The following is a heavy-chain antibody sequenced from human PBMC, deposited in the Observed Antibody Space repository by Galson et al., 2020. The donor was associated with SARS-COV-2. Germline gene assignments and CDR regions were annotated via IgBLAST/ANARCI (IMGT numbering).Heavy chain of an antibody. Sequence: ASVKVSFKVSGYTLTELSMHWVRQAPGKGLEWMGGFDPEDGETIYEPKFQGRVTMTEDTSTDTADMELSSLRSEDTAVYYCAIITMVQGVMNPQYGMDGWGQGTTVTVSS. V-gene: IGHV1-24*01. D-gene: IGHD3-10*01. CDR1: GYTLTELS. J-gene: IGHJ6*02. CDR3: AIITMVQGVMNPQYGMDG. CDR2: FDPEDGET.